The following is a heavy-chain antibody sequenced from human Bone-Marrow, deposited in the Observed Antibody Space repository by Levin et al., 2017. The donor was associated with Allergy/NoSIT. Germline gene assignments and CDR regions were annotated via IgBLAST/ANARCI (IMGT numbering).Heavy chain of an antibody. J-gene: IGHJ3*02. CDR1: GGSISTFY. Sequence: SETLSLTCTVSGGSISTFYWSWIRQPPGKGLEWVGCIFYSGSTNYNPSLKSRVTISLDTSKNQFSLKLSSVTAADTAVYYCARARSPYGDHAVGAFDIWGQGTMVTVSS. CDR3: ARARSPYGDHAVGAFDI. V-gene: IGHV4-59*08. CDR2: IFYSGST. D-gene: IGHD4-17*01.